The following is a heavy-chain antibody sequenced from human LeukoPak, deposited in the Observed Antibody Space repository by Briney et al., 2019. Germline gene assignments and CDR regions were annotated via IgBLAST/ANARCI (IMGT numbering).Heavy chain of an antibody. CDR3: ARAHTSSCNGGPCPFFLDY. CDR2: IHTSGTT. J-gene: IGHJ4*02. D-gene: IGHD3-16*01. CDR1: GDSMGRYY. V-gene: IGHV4-4*07. Sequence: PSETLSLTCTVSGDSMGRYYWSFIRQPAGKGLEWIGRIHTSGTTWYNASLKSRVTMSVDASKNQFSLWLTSVTAADTAVFYCARAHTSSCNGGPCPFFLDYWGQGTLVTVSS.